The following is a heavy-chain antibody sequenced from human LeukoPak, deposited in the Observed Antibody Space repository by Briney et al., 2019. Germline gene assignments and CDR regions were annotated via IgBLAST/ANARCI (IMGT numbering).Heavy chain of an antibody. J-gene: IGHJ4*01. V-gene: IGHV4-39*01. CDR2: LYYSGST. CDR1: GDSISSSCYY. D-gene: IGHD6-25*01. CDR3: AKSGGYGLIDY. Sequence: SETLSLTCTVSGDSISSSCYYWGWIRQPPGKGLEWIGSLYYSGSTYYNPSLKSRVTKSVDTSKNQFSLKMSSVTAADTAVYYCAKSGGYGLIDYWGQGTLVTVSS.